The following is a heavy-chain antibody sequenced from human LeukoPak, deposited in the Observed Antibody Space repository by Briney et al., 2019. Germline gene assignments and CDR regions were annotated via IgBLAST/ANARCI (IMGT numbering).Heavy chain of an antibody. D-gene: IGHD3-10*01. V-gene: IGHV1-2*02. Sequence: ASVKVSCKASGYTFTGYYMHWVRQAPGQGLEWMGWINPNSGGTNYAQKFQGRVTMTRDTSISTAYMELSRLRSDDTAVYYCARDVLSTYYGSGSYYEFDYWGQGTLVTVSS. CDR1: GYTFTGYY. CDR2: INPNSGGT. J-gene: IGHJ4*02. CDR3: ARDVLSTYYGSGSYYEFDY.